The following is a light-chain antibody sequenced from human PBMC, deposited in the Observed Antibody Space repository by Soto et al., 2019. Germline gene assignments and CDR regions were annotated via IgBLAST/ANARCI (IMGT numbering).Light chain of an antibody. CDR2: DVS. CDR3: QQFNTYPIT. Sequence: AIQLTQCPSSLSASVGDRVTITCRASQDIRGALAWYQQKPGKAPKFLIFDVSTLQSGVPSRFSGSGSGTDFTLTISSLQPEDFGTYYCQQFNTYPITFGQGTRLEIK. J-gene: IGKJ5*01. V-gene: IGKV1-13*02. CDR1: QDIRGA.